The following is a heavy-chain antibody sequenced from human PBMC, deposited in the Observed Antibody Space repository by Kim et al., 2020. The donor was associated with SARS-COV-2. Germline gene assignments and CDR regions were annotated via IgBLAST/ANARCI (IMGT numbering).Heavy chain of an antibody. V-gene: IGHV3-7*03. CDR3: AREISYSSSWLIDY. CDR1: GFTFSSYW. D-gene: IGHD6-13*01. CDR2: IKQDGSEK. J-gene: IGHJ4*02. Sequence: GGSLRLSCAASGFTFSSYWMSWVRQAPGKGLEWVANIKQDGSEKYYVDSVKGRFTISRDNAKNSLYLQMNSLRAEDTAVYYCAREISYSSSWLIDYWGQGTLVTVSS.